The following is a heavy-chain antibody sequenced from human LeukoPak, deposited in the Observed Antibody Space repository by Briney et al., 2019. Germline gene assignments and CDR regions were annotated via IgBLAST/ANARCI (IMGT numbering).Heavy chain of an antibody. CDR3: ARTAETIYYYDSSGYEPTFDY. J-gene: IGHJ4*02. Sequence: SVKVSCKASGYTFTGYYMHWVRQAPGQGLEWMGGIIPIFGTANYAQKFQGRVTITTDESTSTAYMELSSLRSEDTAVYYCARTAETIYYYDSSGYEPTFDYWGQGTLVTVSS. CDR2: IIPIFGTA. D-gene: IGHD3-22*01. CDR1: GYTFTGYY. V-gene: IGHV1-69*05.